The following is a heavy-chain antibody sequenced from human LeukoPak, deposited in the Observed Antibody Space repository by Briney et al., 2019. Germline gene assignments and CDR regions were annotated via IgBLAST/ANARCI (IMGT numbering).Heavy chain of an antibody. CDR3: ARGPLVGATTPGSV. CDR2: IIPIFGTA. V-gene: IGHV1-69*05. Sequence: ASVKVSCKASGGTFSSYAISWVRQAPGQGLEWMGGIIPIFGTANYAQKFQGRVTITTDESTSTAYMELSSLRSEDTAVYYCARGPLVGATTPGSVWGQGTLVTVSS. D-gene: IGHD1-26*01. J-gene: IGHJ4*02. CDR1: GGTFSSYA.